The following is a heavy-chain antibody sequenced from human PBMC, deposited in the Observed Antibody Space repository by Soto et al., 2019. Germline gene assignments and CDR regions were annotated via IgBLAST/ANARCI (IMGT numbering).Heavy chain of an antibody. Sequence: SLRLSCAASGFTFSSHGIHWVRQAPGKGLEWVALISYDGSNKYYADSVKGRFTISRDNSKNTLYLQMNSLRAEDTAMYYCAKDAPYYYDSSGYYGPFDYWGQGTLVTVSS. D-gene: IGHD3-22*01. CDR1: GFTFSSHG. CDR3: AKDAPYYYDSSGYYGPFDY. V-gene: IGHV3-30*18. CDR2: ISYDGSNK. J-gene: IGHJ4*02.